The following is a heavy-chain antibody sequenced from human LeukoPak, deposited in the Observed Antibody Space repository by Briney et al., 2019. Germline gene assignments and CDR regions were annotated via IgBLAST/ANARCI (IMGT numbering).Heavy chain of an antibody. CDR2: INHSGST. D-gene: IGHD3-10*01. J-gene: IGHJ5*02. V-gene: IGHV4-34*01. Sequence: PSETLSLTCAVYGGSFSGYYWSWIRQPPGKGLEWIGEINHSGSTNYNPSLKSRVTISVDTSKNQFSLKLSSVTAADTAVYYRARGPKYYYGSGIYDPWGQGTLVTVSS. CDR1: GGSFSGYY. CDR3: ARGPKYYYGSGIYDP.